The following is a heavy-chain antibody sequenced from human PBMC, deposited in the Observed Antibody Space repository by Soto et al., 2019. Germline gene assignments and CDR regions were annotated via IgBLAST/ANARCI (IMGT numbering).Heavy chain of an antibody. CDR1: GYTFTSYG. J-gene: IGHJ4*02. V-gene: IGHV1-18*01. CDR2: ISAYNGNT. CDR3: ARVGLAYCGGDCPAPFDY. D-gene: IGHD2-21*02. Sequence: QVQLVQSGAEVKKPGASVKVSCKASGYTFTSYGISWVRQAPGQGLEWMGWISAYNGNTNYAQKLQGRVTMTTDTXTXTXXMELRSLRSDDTAVYYCARVGLAYCGGDCPAPFDYWGQGTLVTVSS.